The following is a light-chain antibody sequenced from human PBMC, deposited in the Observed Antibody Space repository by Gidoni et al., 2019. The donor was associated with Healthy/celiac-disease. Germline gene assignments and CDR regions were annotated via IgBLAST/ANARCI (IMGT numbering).Light chain of an antibody. CDR3: AAWDDSLNGWV. V-gene: IGLV1-44*01. J-gene: IGLJ3*02. CDR1: SSNIGSNT. CDR2: SNN. Sequence: QSVLTPPPSASGTPGQGVTISWSGSSSNIGSNTVNWYQQLPGTAPKLLIYSNNQRPSGVPDRFSGSKSGTSASLAISGLQSEDEADYYCAAWDDSLNGWVFGGGTKLTVL.